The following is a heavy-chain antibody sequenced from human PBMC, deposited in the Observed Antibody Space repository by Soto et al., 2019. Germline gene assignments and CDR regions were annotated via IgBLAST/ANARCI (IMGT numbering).Heavy chain of an antibody. V-gene: IGHV1-8*02. D-gene: IGHD6-6*01. J-gene: IGHJ5*02. CDR1: GYTFTSYG. CDR3: ARGHISSTKNWLDP. Sequence: ASVKVSCKASGYTFTSYGISWVRQAPGQGLEWMGWISAYSGNTGYAQTLQGRVTMTWDTSISTAYMELSSLRFEDTAMYYCARGHISSTKNWLDPWGQGTLVTVSS. CDR2: ISAYSGNT.